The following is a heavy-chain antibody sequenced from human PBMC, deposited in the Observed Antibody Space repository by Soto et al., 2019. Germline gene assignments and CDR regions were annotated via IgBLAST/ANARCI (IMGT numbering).Heavy chain of an antibody. CDR3: ARGYCSGGSCYAGIGY. D-gene: IGHD2-15*01. CDR2: IYSGGST. CDR1: GFTVSSNY. V-gene: IGHV3-53*01. Sequence: PGGSLSLSCAASGFTVSSNYMSWVRQAPGKGLKWVSVIYSGGSTYYADSVKGRFTISRDNSKNTLYLQMSSLRAEDTAVYYCARGYCSGGSCYAGIGYWGQGTLVTVSS. J-gene: IGHJ4*02.